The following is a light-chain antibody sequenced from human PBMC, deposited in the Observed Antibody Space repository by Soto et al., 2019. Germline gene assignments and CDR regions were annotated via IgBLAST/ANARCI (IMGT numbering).Light chain of an antibody. CDR1: SSDVGGYDS. J-gene: IGLJ7*01. Sequence: QSVLTQPASGSGSPGQSITISCTGTSSDVGGYDSVSWYQQHPGKDPQLMIFDVSNRPSGGSSRFSGSTSGNTASLYISGLQTEDEAKYYCSSYTSSSSRVFGGGTQLTVL. CDR2: DVS. V-gene: IGLV2-14*03. CDR3: SSYTSSSSRV.